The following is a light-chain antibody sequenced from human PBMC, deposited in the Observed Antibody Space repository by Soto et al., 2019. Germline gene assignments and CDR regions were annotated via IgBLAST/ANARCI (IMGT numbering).Light chain of an antibody. CDR1: SSNIGINY. Sequence: QAVVTQPPSASGTPGQRVTISCSGSSSNIGINYVYWYQQLPGTAPKLLIYRNNQRPPGVPDRFSGSKSGTSASLAISGLRSEDEADYYCAAWDNSLSAWVFGGGTKLTVL. CDR3: AAWDNSLSAWV. J-gene: IGLJ3*02. CDR2: RNN. V-gene: IGLV1-47*01.